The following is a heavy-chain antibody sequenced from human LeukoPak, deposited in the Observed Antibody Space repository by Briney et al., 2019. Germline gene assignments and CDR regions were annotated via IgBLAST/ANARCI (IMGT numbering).Heavy chain of an antibody. CDR2: ISAYNGNT. J-gene: IGHJ4*02. CDR3: AREKRGYYDSSGYPDY. CDR1: GYTFTSYG. D-gene: IGHD3-22*01. V-gene: IGHV1-18*01. Sequence: ASVKVSCKASGYTFTSYGISWVRQAPGQGLEWMGWISAYNGNTNHAQKPQGRVTMTTDTSTSTAYMELRSLRSDDTAVYYCAREKRGYYDSSGYPDYWGQGTLVTVSS.